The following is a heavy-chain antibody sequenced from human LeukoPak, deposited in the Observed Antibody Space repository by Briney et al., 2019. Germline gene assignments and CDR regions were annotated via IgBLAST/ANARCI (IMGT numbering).Heavy chain of an antibody. D-gene: IGHD3-16*02. CDR1: GFTFSSYD. Sequence: GGSLRLSCEASGFTFSSYDMHWVRQAPGKGLEWVAFIRYDGSNTYYADSVKGRFIISRDNAKNSLYLQMNSLRAEDTAVYYCARTLLTFGGVIVFFDYWGQGTLVTVSS. J-gene: IGHJ4*02. CDR2: IRYDGSNT. V-gene: IGHV3-30*02. CDR3: ARTLLTFGGVIVFFDY.